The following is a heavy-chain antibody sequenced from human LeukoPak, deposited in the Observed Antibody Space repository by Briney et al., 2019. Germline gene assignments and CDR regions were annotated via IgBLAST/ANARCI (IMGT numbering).Heavy chain of an antibody. D-gene: IGHD4-17*01. CDR3: AKGAGTVSTSFPGFDP. CDR1: GFTFSSYA. J-gene: IGHJ5*02. Sequence: GGSLRLPCAASGFTFSSYAMSWVRQAPGKGLEWVSAISGSGGSTYYADSVKGRFTISRDNSKNTLYVQMNSLRAEDTAVYYCAKGAGTVSTSFPGFDPWGQGTLVTVSS. V-gene: IGHV3-23*01. CDR2: ISGSGGST.